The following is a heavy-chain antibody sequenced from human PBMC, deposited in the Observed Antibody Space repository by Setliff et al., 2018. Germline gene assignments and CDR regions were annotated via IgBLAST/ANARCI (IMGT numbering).Heavy chain of an antibody. Sequence: GGSLRLSCAASGFTFRSYWMSWVRQAPGKGLEWVANIKKDGSIKYYLDSVRGRFTISRDNSKNTLYLQMNSLRAEDTAVYYCAKPTDVWGQGTTVTVSS. V-gene: IGHV3-7*03. CDR1: GFTFRSYW. CDR2: IKKDGSIK. CDR3: AKPTDV. J-gene: IGHJ6*02.